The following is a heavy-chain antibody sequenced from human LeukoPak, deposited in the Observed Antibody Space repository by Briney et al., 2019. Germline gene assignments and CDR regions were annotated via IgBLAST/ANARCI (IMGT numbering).Heavy chain of an antibody. J-gene: IGHJ4*02. D-gene: IGHD4-23*01. CDR2: ISSNGGST. CDR1: GFTFSSYA. CDR3: VRDVGDNPVDY. Sequence: PGGSLRLSCSASGFTFSSYAMHWVRQAPGKGLEYVSAISSNGGSTYYADSVKGRFTISRDNSKNTVYLQMNSLRGEDTAMYYCVRDVGDNPVDYWGQGTLVTVSP. V-gene: IGHV3-64*04.